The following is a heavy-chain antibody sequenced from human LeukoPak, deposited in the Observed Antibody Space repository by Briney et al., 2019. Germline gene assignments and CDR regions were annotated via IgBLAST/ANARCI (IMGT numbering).Heavy chain of an antibody. CDR3: ARARGSYVEAAY. CDR2: LHQDGSIQ. Sequence: GVSQRLSCTAYGFTFSSYAMHWVRQAPGRGLEWVANLHQDGSIQFYVDSVNGRFTVSRDNARNLLYLQLNGLSDEDTAVYYCARARGSYVEAAYWGQGTMVTVSS. V-gene: IGHV3-7*01. J-gene: IGHJ4*02. CDR1: GFTFSSYA. D-gene: IGHD3-16*01.